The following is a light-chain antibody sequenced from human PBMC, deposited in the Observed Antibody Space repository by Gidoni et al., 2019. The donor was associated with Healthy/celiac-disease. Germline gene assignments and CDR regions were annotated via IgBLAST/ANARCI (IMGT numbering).Light chain of an antibody. CDR1: QDISNY. J-gene: IGKJ3*01. CDR2: DAS. CDR3: QQYDKLFT. Sequence: IQITHSPSYLSASVGDRVTITCQASQDISNYLNGYQQKPGKAPKLLIYDASNLETGVPSRFSGSGSGTDFTFTISSLQPEDIATYYCQQYDKLFTFGPXTKVDIK. V-gene: IGKV1-33*01.